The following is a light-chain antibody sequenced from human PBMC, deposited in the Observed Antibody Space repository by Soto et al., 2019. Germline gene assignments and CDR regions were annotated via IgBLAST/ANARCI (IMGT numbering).Light chain of an antibody. J-gene: IGLJ2*01. Sequence: SYELTQPPSVSVAPGKTATITCGGNNIGSKSVHWYQQKPGQAPVLVIYYDSDGPSGIPERFSGSNSGNTATLSISRVEAGDEADYYCQVWDSSSDHPVFGGWTKLTVL. CDR2: YDS. V-gene: IGLV3-21*04. CDR3: QVWDSSSDHPV. CDR1: NIGSKS.